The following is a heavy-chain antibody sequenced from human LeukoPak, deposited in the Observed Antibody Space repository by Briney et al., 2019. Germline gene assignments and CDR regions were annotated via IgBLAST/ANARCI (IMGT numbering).Heavy chain of an antibody. CDR2: ISGSGGIT. J-gene: IGHJ3*02. CDR1: GLTFSSYA. D-gene: IGHD2-2*01. Sequence: GGSLRLSCAASGLTFSSYAMSWVRQAPGKGLEWVSAISGSGGITYYADSVKGRFTISRDNSKNTLYLQMNSLRAEDTAVYYCAKDGPDIVVVPAAPLADAFDIWGQGTMVTVSS. V-gene: IGHV3-23*01. CDR3: AKDGPDIVVVPAAPLADAFDI.